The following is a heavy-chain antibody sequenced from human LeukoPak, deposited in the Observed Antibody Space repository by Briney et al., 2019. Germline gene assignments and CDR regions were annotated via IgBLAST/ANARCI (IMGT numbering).Heavy chain of an antibody. J-gene: IGHJ6*02. CDR2: IWYDGSNK. D-gene: IGHD2-15*01. CDR1: GFTFSSYG. V-gene: IGHV3-33*01. Sequence: GGSLRLSCAASGFTFSSYGMHWVRQAPGKGLEWVAVIWYDGSNKYYADSVKGRFTISRDNSKNTLYLQMNSLRAEDTAVYYCARDSGYCSGGSCLSPYGMDVWGQGTMVTVSS. CDR3: ARDSGYCSGGSCLSPYGMDV.